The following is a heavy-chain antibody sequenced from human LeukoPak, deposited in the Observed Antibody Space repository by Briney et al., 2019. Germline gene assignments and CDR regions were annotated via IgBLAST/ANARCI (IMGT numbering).Heavy chain of an antibody. CDR1: GYTFTSYA. Sequence: GASVKVSCKASGYTFTSYAMHWVRQAPGQRLEWMGWINAGNGNTKYSQKFQGRVTITRDTSASTAYMELSSLRSEDTAVYYCARDSHIVVVPPRGRWFDPWGQGTLVTVSS. CDR2: INAGNGNT. V-gene: IGHV1-3*01. D-gene: IGHD2-2*01. J-gene: IGHJ5*02. CDR3: ARDSHIVVVPPRGRWFDP.